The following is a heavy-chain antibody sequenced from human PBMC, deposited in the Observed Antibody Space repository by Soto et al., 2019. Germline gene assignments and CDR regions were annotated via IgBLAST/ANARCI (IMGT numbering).Heavy chain of an antibody. CDR3: ARRADIVATDLDY. CDR2: INHSGST. D-gene: IGHD5-12*01. J-gene: IGHJ4*02. V-gene: IGHV4-34*01. CDR1: GGSFSGYY. Sequence: SETVSLTCAVYGGSFSGYYWSWIRQPPGKGLEWIGEINHSGSTNYNPSLKSRVTISVDTSKNQFSLKLSSVTAADTAVYYCARRADIVATDLDYWGQGTLVTVSS.